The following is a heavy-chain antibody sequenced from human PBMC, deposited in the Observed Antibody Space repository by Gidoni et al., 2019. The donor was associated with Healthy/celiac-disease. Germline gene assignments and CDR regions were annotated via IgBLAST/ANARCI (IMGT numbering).Heavy chain of an antibody. CDR1: GVTFGVYA. CDR2: IRSKAYGGTT. Sequence: ELQLVASGSGLVRPGRSLRLSSTASGVTFGVYAMSWFRQAPGRGLEWVGFIRSKAYGGTTDYAAYVKGRFTISRDDSKSIAYLQMNSLKTEDTAVYYCTRVYYDSSGYYPESPSMSYFDYWGQGTLVTVS. V-gene: IGHV3-49*03. J-gene: IGHJ4*02. CDR3: TRVYYDSSGYYPESPSMSYFDY. D-gene: IGHD3-22*01.